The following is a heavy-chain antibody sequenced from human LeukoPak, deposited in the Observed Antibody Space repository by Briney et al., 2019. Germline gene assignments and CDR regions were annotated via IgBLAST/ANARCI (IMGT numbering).Heavy chain of an antibody. Sequence: SVKVSCKASGGTFSSYAISWVRQAPGQGLEWMGGIIPIFGTANYAQKFQGRVTITTDESTSTAYMELSSLRSEDTAVYYCASVGELLPYYYYMDVWGKGTTVTVSS. J-gene: IGHJ6*03. CDR3: ASVGELLPYYYYMDV. V-gene: IGHV1-69*05. D-gene: IGHD1-26*01. CDR2: IIPIFGTA. CDR1: GGTFSSYA.